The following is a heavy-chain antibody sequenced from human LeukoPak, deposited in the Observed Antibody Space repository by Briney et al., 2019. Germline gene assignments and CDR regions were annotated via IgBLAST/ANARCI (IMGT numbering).Heavy chain of an antibody. CDR1: GYSISSGYY. CDR3: ARDPSGSFTNWFDP. J-gene: IGHJ5*02. D-gene: IGHD3-10*01. CDR2: IYHRGST. Sequence: SETLSLTCAVSGYSISSGYYWGWIRQPPGTGLDWIGSIYHRGSTHYNPSLKSRVTISVDPSKNQFSLKLSSVTAADTAVYYCARDPSGSFTNWFDPWGQGTLVTVSS. V-gene: IGHV4-38-2*02.